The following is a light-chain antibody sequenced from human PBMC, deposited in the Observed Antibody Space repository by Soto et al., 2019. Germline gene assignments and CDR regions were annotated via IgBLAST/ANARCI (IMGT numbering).Light chain of an antibody. V-gene: IGLV8-61*01. J-gene: IGLJ3*02. CDR3: VLYMGSGISV. CDR2: STN. Sequence: VVTQEPSFSVSPGGIVTLTCGLSSGSVSTSYYPSWYQQTPGQAPRTLIYSTNTRSSGVPDRFSGSILGNKAALTITGAQADNESDYYCVLYMGSGISVFGGGTQLTVL. CDR1: SGSVSTSYY.